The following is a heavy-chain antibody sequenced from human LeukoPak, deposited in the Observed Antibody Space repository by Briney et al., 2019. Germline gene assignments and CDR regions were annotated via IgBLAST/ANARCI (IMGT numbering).Heavy chain of an antibody. D-gene: IGHD3-10*01. CDR2: IYSSYFT. CDR3: ARVHIVTGTYFDS. J-gene: IGHJ4*02. Sequence: PSETLCLTCTVSGYSMSGYSWSWLRQPAGKELEWIGRIYSSYFTEYNLSLDGRVTMSIDTSKNQFSLMLDSVTAADTAVYYCARVHIVTGTYFDSWGQGDLGTVSS. CDR1: GYSMSGYS. V-gene: IGHV4-4*07.